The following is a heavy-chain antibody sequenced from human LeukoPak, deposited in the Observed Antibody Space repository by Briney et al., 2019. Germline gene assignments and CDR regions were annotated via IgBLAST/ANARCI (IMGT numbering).Heavy chain of an antibody. V-gene: IGHV4-59*01. CDR2: IYYSGSS. CDR3: ARGNPFDL. Sequence: SETLSLTCTVSGGSIGIYYWSWIRQPPGKGLEWIGYIYYSGSSDYNPSLKSRVTISVDTSKNQFCLKRTSVTAADTAVYYCARGNPFDLWGRGTLVTVSS. CDR1: GGSIGIYY. J-gene: IGHJ2*01.